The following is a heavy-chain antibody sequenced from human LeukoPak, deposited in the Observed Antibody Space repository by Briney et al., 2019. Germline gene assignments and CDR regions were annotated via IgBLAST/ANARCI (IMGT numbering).Heavy chain of an antibody. J-gene: IGHJ4*02. D-gene: IGHD3-3*01. CDR3: ARWSGDYSFDY. Sequence: PSETLSLTCTVSGGSISSYYWSWLRQPAGKGLEWIGRIHTSGSTNSNPSLKSRVTMSVDTSKNQFSLKLSSVTAADTAVYYCARWSGDYSFDYWGQGTLVTVSS. CDR1: GGSISSYY. V-gene: IGHV4-4*07. CDR2: IHTSGST.